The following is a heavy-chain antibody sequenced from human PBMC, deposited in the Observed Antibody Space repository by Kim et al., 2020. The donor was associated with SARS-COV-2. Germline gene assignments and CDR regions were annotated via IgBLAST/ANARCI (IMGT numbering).Heavy chain of an antibody. CDR3: ARLHSIAAAGSPHTFDY. V-gene: IGHV3-30*03. CDR1: GFTFSSYG. J-gene: IGHJ4*01. D-gene: IGHD6-13*01. Sequence: GGSLRLSCAASGFTFSSYGMHWVRQAPGKGLEWVAVISYDGSNKYYADSVKGRFTISRDNSKNTLYLQMNSLRAEDTAVYYCARLHSIAAAGSPHTFDY. CDR2: ISYDGSNK.